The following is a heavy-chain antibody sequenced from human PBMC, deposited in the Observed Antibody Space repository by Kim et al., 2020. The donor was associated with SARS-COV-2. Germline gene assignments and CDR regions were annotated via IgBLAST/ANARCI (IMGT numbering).Heavy chain of an antibody. Sequence: SPSLKSRLTITKDNSKHQVVLTMTNMDPVDTATYYCAHRTVWNDGGGFDYWGQGTLVTVSS. CDR3: AHRTVWNDGGGFDY. D-gene: IGHD1-1*01. J-gene: IGHJ4*02. V-gene: IGHV2-5*01.